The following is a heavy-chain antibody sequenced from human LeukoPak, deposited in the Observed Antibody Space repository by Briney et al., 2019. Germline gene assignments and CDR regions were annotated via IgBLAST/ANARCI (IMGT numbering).Heavy chain of an antibody. D-gene: IGHD5-24*01. Sequence: PGGSLRLSCAASGFTFSNYWMIWVRQAPGKGREGVGNIKQDGSEKRYADSVRGRFTISRDNAQTSLYLQMHSLRAEDTAVYYCARASKPWLQLTWGQGTLVTVSS. CDR1: GFTFSNYW. V-gene: IGHV3-7*05. CDR3: ARASKPWLQLT. CDR2: IKQDGSEK. J-gene: IGHJ5*02.